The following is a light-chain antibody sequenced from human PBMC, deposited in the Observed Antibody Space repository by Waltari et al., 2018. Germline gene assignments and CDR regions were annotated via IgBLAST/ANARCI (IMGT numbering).Light chain of an antibody. Sequence: EVVLTQSPATLSLSLGERATLYCRASQSVSSYLAWYQQKPGQAPRLLIYDASNRATGIPARFSGSGSGTDFTLTISSLEPEDFAVYYCQQRSSWPPFTFGQGTKLEIK. V-gene: IGKV3-11*01. J-gene: IGKJ2*01. CDR3: QQRSSWPPFT. CDR2: DAS. CDR1: QSVSSY.